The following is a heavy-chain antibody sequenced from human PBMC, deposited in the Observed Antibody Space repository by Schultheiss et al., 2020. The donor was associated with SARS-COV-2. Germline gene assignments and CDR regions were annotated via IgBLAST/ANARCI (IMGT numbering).Heavy chain of an antibody. D-gene: IGHD2-2*01. CDR2: IYYSGST. CDR3: ARADRHCSSTSCFFNWFDP. CDR1: GGSISSYY. V-gene: IGHV4-59*12. Sequence: SETLSLTCTVSGGSISSYYWSWIRQPPGKGLEWIGYIYYSGSTNYNPSLKSRVTISVDTSKNQFSLKLSSVTAADTAVYYCARADRHCSSTSCFFNWFDPWGQGTLVTVSS. J-gene: IGHJ5*02.